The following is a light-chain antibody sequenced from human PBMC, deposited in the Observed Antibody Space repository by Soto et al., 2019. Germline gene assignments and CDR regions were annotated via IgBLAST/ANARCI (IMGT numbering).Light chain of an antibody. J-gene: IGKJ1*01. CDR3: QQNYRRET. CDR2: KTS. V-gene: IGKV1-5*03. Sequence: DIQMTQSPSTVSASVGDRVTITCRASQPINPLLAWHQQKPGKAPKVLIYKTSDLENGVPSRFSGSGSATESPLTSSNLQPDDFATYYCQQNYRRETFGRGTRVEV. CDR1: QPINPL.